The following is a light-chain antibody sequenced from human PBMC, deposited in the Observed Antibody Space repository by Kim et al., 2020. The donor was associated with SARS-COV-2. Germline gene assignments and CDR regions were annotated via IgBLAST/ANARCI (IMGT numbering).Light chain of an antibody. CDR2: KAS. J-gene: IGKJ2*01. Sequence: DIQMTQSPSTLSASVGDRVTITCRATQSISDWLAWYQQKPGKAPKLLIYKASSLESGVPSRFSGSGSGTEFTLTISSLQPDDFATYYCQHSHSYAVYTFGQGTKLQI. CDR1: QSISDW. V-gene: IGKV1-5*03. CDR3: QHSHSYAVYT.